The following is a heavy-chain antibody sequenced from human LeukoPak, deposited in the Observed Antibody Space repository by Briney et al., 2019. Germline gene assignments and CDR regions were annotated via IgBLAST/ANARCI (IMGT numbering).Heavy chain of an antibody. J-gene: IGHJ4*02. D-gene: IGHD3-10*01. CDR3: ATDPTPITS. CDR1: GYTFTSYD. V-gene: IGHV1-8*01. CDR2: MNPNSGNT. Sequence: ASVKVSCKASGYTFTSYDINWVRQATGQGLEWMGWMNPNSGNTGYAQKFQGRVTMTEDTSTDTAYMELSSLRSEDTAVYYCATDPTPITSWGQGTLVTVSS.